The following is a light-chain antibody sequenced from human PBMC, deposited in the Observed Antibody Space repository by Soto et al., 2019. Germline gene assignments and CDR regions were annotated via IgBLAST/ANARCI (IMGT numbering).Light chain of an antibody. V-gene: IGLV1-40*01. J-gene: IGLJ2*01. Sequence: SVLTQPPSVSGAPGQRLTISCAGTSSSIGAGFDVHWYQQLPGTAPKLLIYANDDRPSGVPDRFSGSTSGTSASLAITGLQAEDAADYYCQSYDNSLLAYVFGGGTKLTVL. CDR3: QSYDNSLLAYV. CDR2: AND. CDR1: SSSIGAGFD.